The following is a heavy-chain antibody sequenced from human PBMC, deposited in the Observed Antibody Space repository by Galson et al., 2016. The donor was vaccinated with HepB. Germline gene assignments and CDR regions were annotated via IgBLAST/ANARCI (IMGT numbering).Heavy chain of an antibody. V-gene: IGHV4-39*01. CDR3: ARQPNMCTTTCYVDL. CDR1: GGSISSYIYY. CDR2: IYYTGSSYSGST. J-gene: IGHJ4*02. Sequence: SETLSLTCTASGGSISSYIYYWGWIRQPPGKGLEWIGSIYYTGSSYSGSTYYTPSLKSRVSISVDTSKNQFSLKLTSVTAADTAVYYCARQPNMCTTTCYVDLWGQGALVTVSA. D-gene: IGHD1-1*01.